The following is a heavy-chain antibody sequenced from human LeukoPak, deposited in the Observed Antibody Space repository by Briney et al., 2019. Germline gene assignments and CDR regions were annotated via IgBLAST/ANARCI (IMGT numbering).Heavy chain of an antibody. CDR3: AKDFFAAVTGILDY. Sequence: GGSLRLSCAVSGFSVTNNYMSWVRQAPGKGLEWVSVFYVGGATYYADSVKGRFTISRDNSENTLYLQMKSLRAEDTAVYYCAKDFFAAVTGILDYWGQGTLVTVSS. V-gene: IGHV3-53*01. J-gene: IGHJ4*02. CDR2: FYVGGAT. D-gene: IGHD6-19*01. CDR1: GFSVTNNY.